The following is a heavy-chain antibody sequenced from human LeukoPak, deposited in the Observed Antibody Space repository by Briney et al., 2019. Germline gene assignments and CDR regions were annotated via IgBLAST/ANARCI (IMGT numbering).Heavy chain of an antibody. J-gene: IGHJ4*02. D-gene: IGHD6-19*01. Sequence: SGGALRLSCAASGFTFSSYSMNWVRQAPGEGLEWVSSISSSSSYIYADSVKGRFTISRDNAKNSLYLQMNSLRAEDTAVYYCARDVSGWYYFDYWGQGTLVTVSS. CDR3: ARDVSGWYYFDY. CDR1: GFTFSSYS. CDR2: ISSSSSY. V-gene: IGHV3-21*01.